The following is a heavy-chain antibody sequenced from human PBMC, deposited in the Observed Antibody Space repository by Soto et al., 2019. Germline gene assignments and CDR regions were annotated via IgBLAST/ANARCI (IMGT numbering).Heavy chain of an antibody. CDR3: ATSYDSGFDP. Sequence: ASVKVSCKASGYSFSSYGISWVRQAPGQGLEWMGWISVNNGNTNYAPKFQGRVTMTTDTSTSTAYMELRSLRSDDTAVYYCATSYDSGFDPWGQGTLVTVSS. CDR2: ISVNNGNT. V-gene: IGHV1-18*04. D-gene: IGHD5-12*01. J-gene: IGHJ5*02. CDR1: GYSFSSYG.